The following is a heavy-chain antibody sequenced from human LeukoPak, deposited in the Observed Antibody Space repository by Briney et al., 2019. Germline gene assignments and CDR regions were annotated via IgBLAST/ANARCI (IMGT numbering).Heavy chain of an antibody. V-gene: IGHV3-30*02. CDR2: IRYDGSNK. D-gene: IGHD6-6*01. CDR1: GFTFSSYG. Sequence: GSLRLSCAASGFTFSSYGMHWVRQAPGKGLEWVAFIRYDGSNKYYADSVKGRFTISRDNSKNTLYLHVNSLRPEDTAVYYCARESFAARWDWGQGTLVTVSS. J-gene: IGHJ4*02. CDR3: ARESFAARWD.